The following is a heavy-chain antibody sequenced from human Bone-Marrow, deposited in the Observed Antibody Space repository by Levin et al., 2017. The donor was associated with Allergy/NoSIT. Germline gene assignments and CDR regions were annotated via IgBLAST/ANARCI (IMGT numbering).Heavy chain of an antibody. CDR1: GFTFSSYA. CDR3: AKGPREYIVVVPAANYYYMDV. J-gene: IGHJ6*03. CDR2: ISGSGGST. D-gene: IGHD2-2*01. Sequence: PGGSLRLSCAASGFTFSSYAMSWVRQAPGKGLEWVSAISGSGGSTYYADSVKGRFTISRDNSKNTLYLQMNSLRAEDTAVYYCAKGPREYIVVVPAANYYYMDVWGKGTTVTVSS. V-gene: IGHV3-23*01.